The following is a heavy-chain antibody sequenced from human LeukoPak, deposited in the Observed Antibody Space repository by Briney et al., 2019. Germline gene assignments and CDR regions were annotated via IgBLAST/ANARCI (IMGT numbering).Heavy chain of an antibody. J-gene: IGHJ6*03. CDR3: ARSRSGRENYYYYMDV. V-gene: IGHV4-4*07. D-gene: IGHD1-26*01. CDR1: GGSISSYY. Sequence: SETLSLTCTVSGGSISSYYWSWIRQPAGKGLEWIGRIYTSGSTNYNPSLKSRVTMSVDTSKNQFSLKLSSVTAAGTAVYYCARSRSGRENYYYYMDVWGKGTTVTVSS. CDR2: IYTSGST.